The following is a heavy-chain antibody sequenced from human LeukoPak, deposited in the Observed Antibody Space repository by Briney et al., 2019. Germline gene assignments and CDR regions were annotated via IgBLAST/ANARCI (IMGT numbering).Heavy chain of an antibody. D-gene: IGHD2-15*01. Sequence: PGGSLRLSCTASGFTFSEYGIHWVRQAPGKGLEWVAFIRYDGSTKYYADSVKGRATISRDNSKNTVYLQMNSLTSEDTAMYYCAKDLFCTGGSCYSGRLQHWGQGTLVTVSS. CDR2: IRYDGSTK. CDR3: AKDLFCTGGSCYSGRLQH. V-gene: IGHV3-30*02. J-gene: IGHJ1*01. CDR1: GFTFSEYG.